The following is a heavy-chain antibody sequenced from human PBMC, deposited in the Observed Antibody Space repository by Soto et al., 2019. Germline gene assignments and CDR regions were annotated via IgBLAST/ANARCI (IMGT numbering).Heavy chain of an antibody. CDR3: ARGGASSKWFDP. Sequence: SETLSLTCAVSGGSISSDASFWSWIRQLPGKGPEWIAFISYSGTTSYNPSLRSRVTISADTSKSQFSLNLSSVTAADTAVYYCARGGASSKWFDPWGQGTLVTVSS. V-gene: IGHV4-31*11. CDR1: GGSISSDASF. D-gene: IGHD2-15*01. CDR2: ISYSGTT. J-gene: IGHJ5*02.